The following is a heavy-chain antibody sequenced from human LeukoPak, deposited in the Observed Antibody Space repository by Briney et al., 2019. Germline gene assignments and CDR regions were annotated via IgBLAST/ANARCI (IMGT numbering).Heavy chain of an antibody. J-gene: IGHJ6*03. CDR2: INHSGST. CDR1: GGSFSGYY. V-gene: IGHV4-34*01. CDR3: ARDLRYYDSSGYFYYYMDV. D-gene: IGHD3-22*01. Sequence: SETLSLTCAVYGGSFSGYYWSWIRQPPGKGLEWIGEINHSGSTYYNPSLKSRVTISVDTSKNQFSLKLSSVTAADTAVYYCARDLRYYDSSGYFYYYMDVWGKGTTVTVSS.